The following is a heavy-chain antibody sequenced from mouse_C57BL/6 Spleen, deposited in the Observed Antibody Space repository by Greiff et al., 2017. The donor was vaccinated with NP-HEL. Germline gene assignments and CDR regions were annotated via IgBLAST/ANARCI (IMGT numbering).Heavy chain of an antibody. Sequence: QVQLQQSGAELVRPGASVTLSCKASGYTFTDYEMHWVKQTPVHGLEWIGAIDPETGGTSYNQKFKGKAILTADKSSSTAYMELRSLTSEDSAVYYCTRSTPSAMDYWGQGTSLTVSS. CDR2: IDPETGGT. CDR1: GYTFTDYE. CDR3: TRSTPSAMDY. V-gene: IGHV1-15*01. J-gene: IGHJ4*01.